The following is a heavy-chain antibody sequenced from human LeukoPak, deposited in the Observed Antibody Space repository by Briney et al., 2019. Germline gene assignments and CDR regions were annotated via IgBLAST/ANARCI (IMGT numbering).Heavy chain of an antibody. CDR3: ARGPTLTTDY. CDR2: IWAGGST. CDR1: GGSLSSSTYY. J-gene: IGHJ4*02. D-gene: IGHD4-17*01. Sequence: SETLSLTCTVSGGSLSSSTYYWSWIRQPPGKGLVWIGYIWAGGSTNFNPSLKSRVTMSVDTSKNQFSLKLSSVSAADTAVYYCARGPTLTTDYWGQGTLVTVSS. V-gene: IGHV4-61*01.